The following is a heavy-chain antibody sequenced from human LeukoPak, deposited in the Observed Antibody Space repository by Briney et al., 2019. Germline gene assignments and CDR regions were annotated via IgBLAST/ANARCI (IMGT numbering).Heavy chain of an antibody. Sequence: SETLSLTCTVSGGSISSSSYYWGWIRQPPGKGLEWIGSIYYSGSTYYNPSLKSRVTISVDTSKNQFSLKLSSVTAADTAVYYCARGRGGSCYVQLCHAFDIWGQGTMVTVSS. J-gene: IGHJ3*02. CDR3: ARGRGGSCYVQLCHAFDI. D-gene: IGHD2-15*01. CDR2: IYYSGST. CDR1: GGSISSSSYY. V-gene: IGHV4-39*01.